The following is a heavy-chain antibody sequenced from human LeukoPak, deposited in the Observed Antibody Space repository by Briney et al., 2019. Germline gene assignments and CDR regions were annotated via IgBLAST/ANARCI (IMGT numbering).Heavy chain of an antibody. D-gene: IGHD6-13*01. CDR3: ARDRVGAAAGPRGVDY. CDR1: GYTFTSYY. CDR2: INPSGGST. J-gene: IGHJ4*02. Sequence: ASVKVSCKASGYTFTSYYMHWVRQAPGQGLEWMGIINPSGGSTSYAQKFQGRVTMTRDTSTSTVYMELSSLRSEDTTVYYCARDRVGAAAGPRGVDYWGQGTLVTVSS. V-gene: IGHV1-46*01.